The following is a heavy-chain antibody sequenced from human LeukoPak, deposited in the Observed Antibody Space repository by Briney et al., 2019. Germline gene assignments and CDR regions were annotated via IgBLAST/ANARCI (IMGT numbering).Heavy chain of an antibody. D-gene: IGHD6-13*01. Sequence: PSQTLSLTCAVSGGSISSGGYSWSWIRQPPGKGLEWIGYIYHSGSTYYNPSLKSRVTISVDRSKNQFSLKLSSVTAADTAVYYCARAKQLAETWFDPWGQGTLVTVSS. CDR3: ARAKQLAETWFDP. J-gene: IGHJ5*02. CDR1: GGSISSGGYS. CDR2: IYHSGST. V-gene: IGHV4-30-2*01.